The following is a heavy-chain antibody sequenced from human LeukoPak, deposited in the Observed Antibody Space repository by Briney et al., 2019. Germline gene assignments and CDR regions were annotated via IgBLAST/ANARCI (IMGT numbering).Heavy chain of an antibody. CDR3: TTDTWYSAGH. J-gene: IGHJ4*02. V-gene: IGHV3-7*03. D-gene: IGHD2-15*01. Sequence: GGSLRLSCTASGFIFSGSWMAWIRQAPGKGLEWVAIIKKDGSEKYYVDSMKGRFAISRDNAKNSLFLQMNSLRAEDTAIYYCTTDTWYSAGHWGQGTLVTVSS. CDR1: GFIFSGSW. CDR2: IKKDGSEK.